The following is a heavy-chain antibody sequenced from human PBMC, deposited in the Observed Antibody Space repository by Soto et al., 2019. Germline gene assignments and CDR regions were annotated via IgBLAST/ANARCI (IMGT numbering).Heavy chain of an antibody. CDR2: IKEDGSQK. D-gene: IGHD3-9*01. V-gene: IGHV3-7*01. CDR1: GSGYSGYW. CDR3: ARFFVWLPPSGYFDF. Sequence: GGSLSLSCVASGSGYSGYWMSWVRQTPGKGLECVATIKEDGSQKFYEESVEGRFTISRDNARNSLYLQMNSLRAEDTAVYYCARFFVWLPPSGYFDFWGRGALVTVSS. J-gene: IGHJ4*02.